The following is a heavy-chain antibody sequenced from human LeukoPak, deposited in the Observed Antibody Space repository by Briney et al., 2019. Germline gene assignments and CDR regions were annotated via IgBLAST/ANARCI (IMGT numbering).Heavy chain of an antibody. J-gene: IGHJ4*02. D-gene: IGHD3-16*01. CDR1: GGSFSGYY. CDR2: INHSGST. Sequence: SETLSLTCAVYGGSFSGYYWSWIRQPPGKGLEWIGEINHSGSTNYNPSLKSRVTISVDTSKNQFSLKLSSVTAADTAVYYCARGGGFLRNFDYWGQGTLVTASS. V-gene: IGHV4-34*01. CDR3: ARGGGFLRNFDY.